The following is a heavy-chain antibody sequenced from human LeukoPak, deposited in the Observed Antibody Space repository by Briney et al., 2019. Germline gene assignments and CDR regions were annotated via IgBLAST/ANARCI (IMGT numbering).Heavy chain of an antibody. V-gene: IGHV1-46*01. CDR2: INPSGGST. Sequence: ASVKVSCKASGYTFTSYYMHWVRQAPGQGLEWMGIINPSGGSTSYAQKFQGRVTMTTDTSTSTAYMELRSLRPDDTAVYYCARSGSYGPPDYWGQGTLVTVSS. CDR1: GYTFTSYY. CDR3: ARSGSYGPPDY. D-gene: IGHD3-10*01. J-gene: IGHJ4*02.